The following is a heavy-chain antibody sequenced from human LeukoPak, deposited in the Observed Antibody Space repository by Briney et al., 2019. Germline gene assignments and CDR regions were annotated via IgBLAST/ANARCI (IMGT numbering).Heavy chain of an antibody. CDR3: ARVVVTADAAYYYGMDV. CDR2: IWYDGSNK. V-gene: IGHV3-33*08. J-gene: IGHJ6*02. D-gene: IGHD2-21*02. CDR1: GFTFSSYW. Sequence: PGGSLRLSCAASGFTFSSYWMSWVRQAPGKGLEWVAVIWYDGSNKYYADSVKGRFTISRDNSKNTLYLQMNSLRAEDTAVYYCARVVVTADAAYYYGMDVWGQGTTVTVSS.